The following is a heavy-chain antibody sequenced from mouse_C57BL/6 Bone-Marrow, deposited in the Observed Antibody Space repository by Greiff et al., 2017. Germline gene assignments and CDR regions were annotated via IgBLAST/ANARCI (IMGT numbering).Heavy chain of an antibody. CDR1: GFNFKDDY. V-gene: IGHV14-4*01. CDR2: IDPENGYT. D-gene: IGHD1-1*01. CDR3: TTYYVAMDV. Sequence: EVKLMESGAELVRPGASVKLSCTASGFNFKDDYMHWVKQRPEQGLEWIGWIDPENGYTEYASKFQGKATITADTSSNNAYLQLSSLTSEETAVYYCTTYYVAMDVWGKGTSVTVSS. J-gene: IGHJ4*01.